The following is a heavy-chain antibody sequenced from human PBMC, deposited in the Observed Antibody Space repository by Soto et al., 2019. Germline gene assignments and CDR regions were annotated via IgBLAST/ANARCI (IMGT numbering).Heavy chain of an antibody. D-gene: IGHD3-16*01. Sequence: SETLSLTCTVSGVSISDTSYYWGWIRQPPGKRLEWIGSIYYSGNTYYNPSLKSRLTISVDSSKNQFSLNMTSVTAADTAVYYCARHGSFWGQGTLVTVSS. CDR2: IYYSGNT. CDR3: ARHGSF. J-gene: IGHJ4*02. V-gene: IGHV4-39*01. CDR1: GVSISDTSYY.